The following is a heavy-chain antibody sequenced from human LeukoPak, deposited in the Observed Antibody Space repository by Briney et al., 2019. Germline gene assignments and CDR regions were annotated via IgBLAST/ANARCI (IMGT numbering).Heavy chain of an antibody. CDR3: ARGAEYYAIWRGYAGYSDY. J-gene: IGHJ4*02. CDR1: GYSISNGYY. Sequence: KPSETLSLTCIVSGYSISNGYYWGWIRQPPGKGLEWVGSIYHRGSTYYNPSLRSRVTISLDRSKKEFSLKLTSVTAADTAVYFCARGAEYYAIWRGYAGYSDYWGQGISVTVSS. V-gene: IGHV4-38-2*02. D-gene: IGHD3-3*01. CDR2: IYHRGST.